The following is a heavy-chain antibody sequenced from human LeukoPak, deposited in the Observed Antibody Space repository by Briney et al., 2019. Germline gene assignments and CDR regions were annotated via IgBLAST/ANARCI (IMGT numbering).Heavy chain of an antibody. CDR2: ISSSGSNV. CDR1: GFIFSDYY. CDR3: ARDALCSSTSCFANRLFDN. J-gene: IGHJ4*02. D-gene: IGHD2-2*01. V-gene: IGHV3-11*01. Sequence: PGGSLRLSCAASGFIFSDYYMSWIRQAPGKGLEWVSYISSSGSNVLYADSVKGRFTVSRDNAKNSLYLQLNSLRADDTAVYYCARDALCSSTSCFANRLFDNWGQGTLVTVSS.